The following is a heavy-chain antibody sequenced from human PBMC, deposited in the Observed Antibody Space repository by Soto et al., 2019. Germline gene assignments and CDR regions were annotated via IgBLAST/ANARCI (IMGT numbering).Heavy chain of an antibody. J-gene: IGHJ4*02. CDR3: AKGGRQWLVTADFNY. Sequence: VQLVESGGGVVQPGRSLRLSCAASGFTFSDYAMHWVRQAPGKGLEWVAVVSHDGRNTHYADSVKGRFTIPRDSSKKTVSREMTSLRAEDTAVYYCAKGGRQWLVTADFNYWGQGALVTVSS. V-gene: IGHV3-30*18. D-gene: IGHD6-19*01. CDR1: GFTFSDYA. CDR2: VSHDGRNT.